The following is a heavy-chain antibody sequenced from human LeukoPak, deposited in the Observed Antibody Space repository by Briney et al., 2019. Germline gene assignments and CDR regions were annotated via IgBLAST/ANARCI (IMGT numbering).Heavy chain of an antibody. V-gene: IGHV4-34*01. CDR1: GGSFSGYY. Sequence: SETLSLTCAVYGGSFSGYYWSWIRQPPGNGLEGIGEINHSGITNYNPSLKSRVTISVDTSKNQFSLKLSSVTAADTAVYYCARCRPYYYDSSGYYNWFDPWGQGTLVTVSS. D-gene: IGHD3-22*01. CDR2: INHSGIT. J-gene: IGHJ5*02. CDR3: ARCRPYYYDSSGYYNWFDP.